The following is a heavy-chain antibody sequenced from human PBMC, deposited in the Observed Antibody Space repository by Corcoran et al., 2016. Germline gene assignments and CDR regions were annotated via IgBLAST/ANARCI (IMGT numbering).Heavy chain of an antibody. CDR3: VTSPGSHTFDG. CDR1: GFIVSRNY. J-gene: IGHJ3*01. V-gene: IGHV3-53*01. D-gene: IGHD3-10*01. Sequence: EVQLVESGGGLIQPGGSLRLSCAATGFIVSRNYMSWVRQGPGQGLEWVSIIYSGGSIYYADSVKGRFTISRDNSKNTVYLQMTSLRAEDTAVYYCVTSPGSHTFDGWGQGTMVTVSS. CDR2: IYSGGSI.